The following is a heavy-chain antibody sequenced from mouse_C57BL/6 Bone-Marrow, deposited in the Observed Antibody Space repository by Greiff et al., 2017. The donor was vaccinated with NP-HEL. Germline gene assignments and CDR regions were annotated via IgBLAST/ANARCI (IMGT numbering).Heavy chain of an antibody. Sequence: QVQLKESGPGLVQPSQSLSITCTVSGFSLTSYGVHWVRPSPGKGLEWLGVIWSGGSTDYNAAFISRLSISKDNSKSQVFFKMNSLQADDTAIYYCARKGGTTKHYAMDYWGQGTSVTVSS. CDR3: ARKGGTTKHYAMDY. V-gene: IGHV2-2*01. J-gene: IGHJ4*01. D-gene: IGHD1-1*02. CDR1: GFSLTSYG. CDR2: IWSGGST.